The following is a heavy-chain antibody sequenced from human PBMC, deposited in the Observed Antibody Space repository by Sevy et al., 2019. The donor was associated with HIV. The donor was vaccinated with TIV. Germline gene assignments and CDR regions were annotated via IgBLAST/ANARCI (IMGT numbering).Heavy chain of an antibody. J-gene: IGHJ4*02. CDR1: GDSVSGGNYY. Sequence: SETLSLTCTVSGDSVSGGNYYWSWIRQPPGKGLEWIGYIYYSGSTNYNPSLKSRVTISIDTSKNQFSLRLTSVTAADTAVYYCAQGLFDYWGQGNLVTVSS. V-gene: IGHV4-61*01. CDR2: IYYSGST. CDR3: AQGLFDY.